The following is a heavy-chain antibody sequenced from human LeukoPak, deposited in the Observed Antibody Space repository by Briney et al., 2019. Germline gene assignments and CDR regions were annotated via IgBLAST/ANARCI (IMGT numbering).Heavy chain of an antibody. V-gene: IGHV4-39*07. J-gene: IGHJ6*03. CDR3: ARAYSGYRSSGWHRHYYYYMDV. CDR1: GGSISTSNYY. Sequence: SETLSLTCTVSGGSISTSNYYWGWIRQPPGKGLEWIGNIFYSGSTYYSPSLKSRVTISLDTSRNQFSLKLNSVTAADTAVYYCARAYSGYRSSGWHRHYYYYMDVWGKGTTVTISS. D-gene: IGHD5-12*01. CDR2: IFYSGST.